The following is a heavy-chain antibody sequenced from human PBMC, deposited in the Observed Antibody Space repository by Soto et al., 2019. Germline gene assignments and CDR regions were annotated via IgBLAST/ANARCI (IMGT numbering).Heavy chain of an antibody. CDR3: ARGRGDYVKLSYYYYGMDV. D-gene: IGHD4-17*01. CDR2: ISGSGGST. J-gene: IGHJ6*02. Sequence: EVQLLESGGGLVQPGGSLRLSCAASGFTFSSYAMSWVRQAPGKGLEWVSAISGSGGSTYYADSVKGRFTISRDNSKNSLYLQMNSLRAEDTAVYYCARGRGDYVKLSYYYYGMDVWGQGTTVTVSS. V-gene: IGHV3-23*01. CDR1: GFTFSSYA.